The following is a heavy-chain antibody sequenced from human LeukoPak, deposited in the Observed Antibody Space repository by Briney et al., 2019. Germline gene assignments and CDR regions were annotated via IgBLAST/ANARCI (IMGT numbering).Heavy chain of an antibody. CDR2: IYPGDSDT. CDR1: GYSFTSYW. D-gene: IGHD3-22*01. V-gene: IGHV5-51*01. J-gene: IGHJ3*02. CDR3: ATTYYYDSSGYYPGAFDI. Sequence: GESLQISCQGSGYSFTSYWIGWVRQMPGKGLEWMGIIYPGDSDTRYSPSFQGQVTISADKSISTAYLQWSSLKASDTAMYYCATTYYYDSSGYYPGAFDIWGQGTMVTVSS.